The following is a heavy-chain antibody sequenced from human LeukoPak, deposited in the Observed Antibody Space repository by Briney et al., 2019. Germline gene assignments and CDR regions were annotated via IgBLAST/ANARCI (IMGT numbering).Heavy chain of an antibody. J-gene: IGHJ6*03. Sequence: PSETLSLTCAVYGVSFSGYYWSWLRQPPGKGLEWFVKINHSGSTNYNPSLKSRVTISVDTSKNQFSLKMSSVTAADTAVYYCARTTEGGYTYDYFYYYYMDVWGKGTTVTISS. D-gene: IGHD5-18*01. V-gene: IGHV4-34*01. CDR2: INHSGST. CDR3: ARTTEGGYTYDYFYYYYMDV. CDR1: GVSFSGYY.